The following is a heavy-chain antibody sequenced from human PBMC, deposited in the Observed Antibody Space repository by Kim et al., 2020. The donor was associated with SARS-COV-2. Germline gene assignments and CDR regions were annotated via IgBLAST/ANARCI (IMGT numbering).Heavy chain of an antibody. V-gene: IGHV3-11*04. Sequence: YYADSVKGRFTISRDSAKNSLFLQMKRLRAEEAGVYYCGRGARIAGAVGYWGQGTLVTDSS. D-gene: IGHD6-13*01. CDR3: GRGARIAGAVGY. J-gene: IGHJ4*02.